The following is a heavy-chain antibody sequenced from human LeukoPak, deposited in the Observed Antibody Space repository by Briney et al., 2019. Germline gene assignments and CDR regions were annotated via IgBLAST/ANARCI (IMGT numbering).Heavy chain of an antibody. CDR2: IIPIFGTA. Sequence: PAAPVKVSCKASGGTFSSYAISWVRQAPGQGLEWMGGIIPIFGTANYAQKFQGRVTITADESTSTAYMELSSLRSEDTAVYYCARVSGDYRDYWGQGTLVTVSS. V-gene: IGHV1-69*13. CDR1: GGTFSSYA. J-gene: IGHJ4*02. CDR3: ARVSGDYRDY. D-gene: IGHD4-11*01.